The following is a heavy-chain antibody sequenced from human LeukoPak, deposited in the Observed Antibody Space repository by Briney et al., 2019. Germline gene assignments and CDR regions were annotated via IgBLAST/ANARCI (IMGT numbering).Heavy chain of an antibody. CDR2: ISGSGGST. V-gene: IGHV3-23*01. J-gene: IGHJ4*02. Sequence: PGGSLRLSCAASGFTFSSYAMSWVRQAPGKGLEWVSAISGSGGSTYYADSVKGRFTISRDNSKNTLYLQMNSLRAEDTAVYYCAKDSNRIQLWFGPKLGHFDYWGQGTLVTVSS. CDR1: GFTFSSYA. D-gene: IGHD5-18*01. CDR3: AKDSNRIQLWFGPKLGHFDY.